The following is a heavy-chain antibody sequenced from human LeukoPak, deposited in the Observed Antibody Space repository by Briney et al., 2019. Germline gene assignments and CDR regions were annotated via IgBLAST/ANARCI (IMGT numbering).Heavy chain of an antibody. J-gene: IGHJ4*02. CDR1: GGIFSRHG. CDR3: ASVPVVSITHLHFFAF. D-gene: IGHD5-24*01. CDR2: IIAMFTTT. Sequence: SVKVSCTASGGIFSRHGITWVRQAPGQGLESMGGIIAMFTTTIYAEKFQGRLTITADESTSTAYLELKSLTSEDTAVYFCASVPVVSITHLHFFAFWGQGTLVTVSS. V-gene: IGHV1-69*13.